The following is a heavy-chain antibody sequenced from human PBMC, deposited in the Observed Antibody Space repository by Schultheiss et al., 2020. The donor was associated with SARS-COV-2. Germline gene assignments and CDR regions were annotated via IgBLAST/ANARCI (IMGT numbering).Heavy chain of an antibody. V-gene: IGHV1-8*03. D-gene: IGHD3-22*01. CDR1: GYTFTGYY. CDR2: MNPKSGNT. Sequence: GESLKISCKASGYTFTGYYMHWVRQAPGQGLEWMGWMNPKSGNTGYAQKFQGRVTITADESTSTAYMELSSLRSEDTAVYYCARLRHYYDSSGFDYWGQGTLVTVSS. J-gene: IGHJ4*02. CDR3: ARLRHYYDSSGFDY.